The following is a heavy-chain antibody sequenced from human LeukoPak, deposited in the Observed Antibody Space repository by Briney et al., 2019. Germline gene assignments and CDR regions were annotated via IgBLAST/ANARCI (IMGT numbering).Heavy chain of an antibody. D-gene: IGHD3-10*01. V-gene: IGHV3-23*01. J-gene: IGHJ4*02. Sequence: GGSLRLSCAASGFTFSSYAMSWVRQAPGKGLEWVSAISGSGGSTYYADSVKGRFTISRDNSKNTLYLQMSSLRVEDAAVYFCAREYYDSGSYSGNFDYWGQGTLVTVSS. CDR3: AREYYDSGSYSGNFDY. CDR1: GFTFSSYA. CDR2: ISGSGGST.